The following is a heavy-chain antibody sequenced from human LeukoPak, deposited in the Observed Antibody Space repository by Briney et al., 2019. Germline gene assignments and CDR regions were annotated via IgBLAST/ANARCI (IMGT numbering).Heavy chain of an antibody. Sequence: GGSLRLSCAASGFTFSSYAMHWVRQAPGKGLEWVAVISHDGNNKYCADSVKGRFTISRDNSKNTLYLQMNSLRAEDTAVYYCARVLVGATLDYWGQGTLVTVSS. V-gene: IGHV3-30-3*01. CDR3: ARVLVGATLDY. CDR1: GFTFSSYA. D-gene: IGHD1-26*01. CDR2: ISHDGNNK. J-gene: IGHJ4*02.